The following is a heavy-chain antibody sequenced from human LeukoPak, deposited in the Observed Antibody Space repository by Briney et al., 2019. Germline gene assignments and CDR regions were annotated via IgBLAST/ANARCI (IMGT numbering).Heavy chain of an antibody. V-gene: IGHV4-61*02. CDR1: GGSISSGSYY. J-gene: IGHJ4*02. CDR3: ARDLLRSSWPTY. Sequence: PSETLSLTCTVSGGSISSGSYYWSWIRQPARKGLEWIGRIYTSGSTNYNPSLKSRVTISVDTSKNQFSLKLSSVTAADTAVYYCARDLLRSSWPTYWGQGTLVTVSS. CDR2: IYTSGST. D-gene: IGHD6-13*01.